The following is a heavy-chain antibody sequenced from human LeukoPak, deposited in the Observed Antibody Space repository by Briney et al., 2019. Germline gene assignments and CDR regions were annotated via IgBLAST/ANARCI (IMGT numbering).Heavy chain of an antibody. CDR1: GGTFSSYA. CDR3: ARDMGYGAANDY. D-gene: IGHD4-17*01. J-gene: IGHJ4*02. CDR2: IIPILGIA. V-gene: IGHV1-69*04. Sequence: SVKVSCKASGGTFSSYAISWVRQAPGQGLEWMGRIIPILGIANYAQKFQGRVTITADKSTSTAYMELSSLRSEDTAVYYCARDMGYGAANDYWGQGTLVTVSS.